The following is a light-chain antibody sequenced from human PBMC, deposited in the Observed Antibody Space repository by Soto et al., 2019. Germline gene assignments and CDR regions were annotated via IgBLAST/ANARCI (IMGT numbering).Light chain of an antibody. J-gene: IGKJ1*01. CDR2: DVS. Sequence: QMTKSKYNLSASVGDRVTITCRASQSISDSLAWYQQKPGKAPDLLISDVSKLERGVASRFSGSGSGTEFTLTISSMQPDDLATYYCQQYHVFSRTFGQGTNV. V-gene: IGKV1-5*01. CDR1: QSISDS. CDR3: QQYHVFSRT.